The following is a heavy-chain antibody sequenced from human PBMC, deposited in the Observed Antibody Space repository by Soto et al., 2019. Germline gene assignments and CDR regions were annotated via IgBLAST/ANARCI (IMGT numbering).Heavy chain of an antibody. CDR3: ARGLPFYDSSGYFDY. D-gene: IGHD3-22*01. Sequence: CLEWIGYIYSSVSTYYNPSLKSRVTISVDTSKNHFSLKLSSVTAADTAVFFCARGLPFYDSSGYFDYLGHGTLVPVSS. J-gene: IGHJ4*01. CDR2: IYSSVST. V-gene: IGHV4-31*02.